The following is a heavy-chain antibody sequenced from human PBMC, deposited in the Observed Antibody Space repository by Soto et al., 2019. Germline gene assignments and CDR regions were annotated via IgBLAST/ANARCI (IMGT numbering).Heavy chain of an antibody. Sequence: GGSLRLSCAASGFTFSSYSMTWVRQAPGKGLEWVSGIRTSSDSTYYADSVKGRFTISRDNSKNTLYLQMNSLRAEDTAVYYCAKAYGPTYYNMDVWGQGTTVTVSS. D-gene: IGHD4-17*01. CDR1: GFTFSSYS. V-gene: IGHV3-23*01. J-gene: IGHJ6*02. CDR2: IRTSSDST. CDR3: AKAYGPTYYNMDV.